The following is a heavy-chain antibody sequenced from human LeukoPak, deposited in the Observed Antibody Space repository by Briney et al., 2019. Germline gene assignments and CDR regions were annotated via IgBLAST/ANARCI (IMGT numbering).Heavy chain of an antibody. Sequence: GGSLRLSCAASGFTFSSYAMHWVRQAPGKGLEWVAVISYDGSNKYYADSVKGRFTISRDNSKNTLYLQMNSLRAEDTAVYYCARGSGIAVALTYWGQGTLVTVSS. D-gene: IGHD6-19*01. J-gene: IGHJ4*02. CDR1: GFTFSSYA. CDR2: ISYDGSNK. V-gene: IGHV3-30-3*01. CDR3: ARGSGIAVALTY.